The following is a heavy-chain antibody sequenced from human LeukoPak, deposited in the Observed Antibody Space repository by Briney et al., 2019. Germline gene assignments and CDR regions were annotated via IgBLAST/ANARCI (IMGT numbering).Heavy chain of an antibody. CDR3: ARASKTPGSSGYDDY. J-gene: IGHJ4*02. V-gene: IGHV1-18*01. D-gene: IGHD3-22*01. Sequence: ASVKVSCKASGYTFTSYGISWVRQAPGQGLEWMGWISAYNGNTNYAQKLQGRVTMTRDTSTSTVYMELSSLRSEDTAVYYCARASKTPGSSGYDDYWGQGTLVTVSS. CDR1: GYTFTSYG. CDR2: ISAYNGNT.